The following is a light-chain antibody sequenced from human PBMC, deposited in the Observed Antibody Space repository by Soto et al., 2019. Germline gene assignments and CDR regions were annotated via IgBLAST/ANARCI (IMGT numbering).Light chain of an antibody. J-gene: IGKJ2*01. V-gene: IGKV3-20*01. CDR3: QQYGSSPHT. CDR2: GAS. CDR1: QSVSSSY. Sequence: EIVLTQSPGTLSLSPGERATLSCRASQSVSSSYLAWYQHKPGQAPRLLIYGASSRATGITDRFSDSGSGTDFTLTISRLEPEDLAVYYCQQYGSSPHTFGQGTKLEIK.